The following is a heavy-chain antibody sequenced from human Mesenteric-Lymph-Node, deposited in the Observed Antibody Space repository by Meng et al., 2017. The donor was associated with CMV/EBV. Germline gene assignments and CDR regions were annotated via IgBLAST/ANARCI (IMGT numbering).Heavy chain of an antibody. Sequence: GSLRLSCTVSNGSISSYFWSWIRQPPGKGLEWIGYIYYSGSTNYNPSLKSRVTISVDTSKNQFSLKLSSVTAADTAVYYCARGDRGTDYGDYYFDYWGQGTLVTVS. CDR1: NGSISSYF. V-gene: IGHV4-59*01. J-gene: IGHJ4*02. CDR3: ARGDRGTDYGDYYFDY. CDR2: IYYSGST. D-gene: IGHD4-17*01.